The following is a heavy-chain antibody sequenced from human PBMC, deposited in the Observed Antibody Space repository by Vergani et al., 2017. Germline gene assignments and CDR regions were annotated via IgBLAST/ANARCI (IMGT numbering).Heavy chain of an antibody. CDR3: ARDLRLLYNRFDP. D-gene: IGHD1-14*01. CDR2: TWYDGNNK. CDR1: GSTFNQYG. Sequence: QVQLVEPGGGVVQPGRPLRSPCAPSGSTFNQYGMHWFGQAPGKGLEWVAVTWYDGNNKQYADSVKGRFTISRDNSKSTMYLQMNSLRDEDTGVYYCARDLRLLYNRFDPWGQGTLVTVSS. V-gene: IGHV3-33*01. J-gene: IGHJ5*02.